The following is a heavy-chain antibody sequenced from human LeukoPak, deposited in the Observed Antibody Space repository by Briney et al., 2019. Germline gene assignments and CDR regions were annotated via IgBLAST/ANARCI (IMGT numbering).Heavy chain of an antibody. J-gene: IGHJ4*02. CDR2: IYYSGST. CDR1: GGSISSSSYY. D-gene: IGHD1-26*01. CDR3: ASRGAGKLYDY. Sequence: TSETLSLTCTVSGGSISSSSYYWGWIRQPPGKGLEWIGSIYYSGSTYYNPSLKSRVTISVDTSKNQFSLKLSSVTAADTAVYYRASRGAGKLYDYWGQGTLVTVSS. V-gene: IGHV4-39*01.